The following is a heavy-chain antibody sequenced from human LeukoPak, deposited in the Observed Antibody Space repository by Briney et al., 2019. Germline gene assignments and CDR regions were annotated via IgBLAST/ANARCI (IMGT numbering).Heavy chain of an antibody. CDR1: GGSISSNNW. D-gene: IGHD2-15*01. Sequence: GTLSLTCAVSGGSISSNNWWSWVRQPPGKGLEWIGEIYHSGRTSYNPSLKSRVTISVDKSKNQFSLNLSSVTAADTAVYYCARDLSVVGAPGWGQGTLFTVSS. J-gene: IGHJ1*01. CDR2: IYHSGRT. V-gene: IGHV4-4*02. CDR3: ARDLSVVGAPG.